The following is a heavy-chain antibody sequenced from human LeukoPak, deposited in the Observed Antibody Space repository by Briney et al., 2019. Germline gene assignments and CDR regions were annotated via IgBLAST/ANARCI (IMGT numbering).Heavy chain of an antibody. Sequence: GGSLRLSCAASGFTFSSYSMYWVRQAPGKGLEWVSSISSSSSYIYYADSVKGRFTISRDNAKNSLYLQMNSLRAEDTAVYYCARDPSGTTMFDYWGQGTLVTVST. CDR1: GFTFSSYS. V-gene: IGHV3-21*01. J-gene: IGHJ4*02. CDR2: ISSSSSYI. D-gene: IGHD1-26*01. CDR3: ARDPSGTTMFDY.